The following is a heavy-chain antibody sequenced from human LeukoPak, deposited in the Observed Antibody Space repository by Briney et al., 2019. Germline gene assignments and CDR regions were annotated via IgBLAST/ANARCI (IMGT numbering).Heavy chain of an antibody. CDR2: IWYDGSNK. J-gene: IGHJ3*02. Sequence: GGSLRLSCAASGFTFSSYDMHWVRQAPGKGLEWVAVIWYDGSNKYYADSVKGRFTISRDNSKNTLYLQMNSLRAEDTAVYYCARDPSAFDIWGQGTMVTVSS. V-gene: IGHV3-33*08. CDR1: GFTFSSYD. CDR3: ARDPSAFDI.